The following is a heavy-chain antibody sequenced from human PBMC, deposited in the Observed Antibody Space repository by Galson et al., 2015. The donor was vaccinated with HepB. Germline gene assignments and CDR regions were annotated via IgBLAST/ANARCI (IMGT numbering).Heavy chain of an antibody. V-gene: IGHV3-53*01. J-gene: IGHJ4*02. Sequence: SLRLSCAASGFTVSSNYMSWVRQAPGKGLEWVSVIYSGGSTYYADSVKGRFTISRDNSKNTLYLQMNSLRAEDTAVYYCARVEYSSGWYYFDYWGQGTLVTVSS. D-gene: IGHD6-19*01. CDR2: IYSGGST. CDR3: ARVEYSSGWYYFDY. CDR1: GFTVSSNY.